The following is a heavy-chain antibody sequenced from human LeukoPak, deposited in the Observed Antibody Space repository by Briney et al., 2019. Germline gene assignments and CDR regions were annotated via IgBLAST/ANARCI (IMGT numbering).Heavy chain of an antibody. D-gene: IGHD2-21*01. CDR2: IASDGSHT. CDR3: ARERQDTILHSGAFDI. V-gene: IGHV3-30-3*01. J-gene: IGHJ3*02. Sequence: GRSLRLSCAASGFTFSTYFMHWVRQAPGEGLEWVADIASDGSHTFYVEPVKGRFTISRDNSKNTLYLQMNSLRAEDTAVYFCARERQDTILHSGAFDIWGQGTMVTVSS. CDR1: GFTFSTYF.